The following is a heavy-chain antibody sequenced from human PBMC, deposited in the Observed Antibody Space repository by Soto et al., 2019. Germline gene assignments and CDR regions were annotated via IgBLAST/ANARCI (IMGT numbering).Heavy chain of an antibody. J-gene: IGHJ3*02. D-gene: IGHD3-9*01. CDR3: ARHPRRYYDILTGYPEGAFDI. CDR1: GGSISSYY. Sequence: QVQLQESGPGLVKPSETLSLTCTVSGGSISSYYWSWIRQPPGKGLEWIGYFYYSGSTNYNPSLNSRVTIPVDTSKNQFSLKLSSVTAADTAVYYCARHPRRYYDILTGYPEGAFDIWGQGTMVTVSS. CDR2: FYYSGST. V-gene: IGHV4-59*08.